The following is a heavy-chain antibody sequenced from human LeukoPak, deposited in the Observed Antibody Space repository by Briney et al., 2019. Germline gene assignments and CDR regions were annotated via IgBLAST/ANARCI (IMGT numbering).Heavy chain of an antibody. J-gene: IGHJ6*03. Sequence: GGSLRLSSAASGFTFRTYGMHWVRQAPGKGLEWVAVIWYDGNNKYYAESVKGRFTISRDNSKNTLYLQMNSLRAEDTAVYYCAKVSGSYSGAYYYYMDVWGKGTTVTVSS. D-gene: IGHD1-26*01. CDR2: IWYDGNNK. CDR3: AKVSGSYSGAYYYYMDV. V-gene: IGHV3-33*06. CDR1: GFTFRTYG.